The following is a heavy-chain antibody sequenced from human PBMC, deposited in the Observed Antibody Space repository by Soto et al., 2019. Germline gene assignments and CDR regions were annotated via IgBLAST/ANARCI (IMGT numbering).Heavy chain of an antibody. V-gene: IGHV1-69*13. CDR1: GGTFSSYA. CDR3: AGGVITGRREVYYYYGMDV. Sequence: ASVKVSCKASGGTFSSYAISWVRQAPGQGLEWMGGIIPIFGTANYAQKFQGRVTITADESTSTAYMELRSLRSEDTAVYYCAGGVITGRREVYYYYGMDVWGQGTLVTVSS. CDR2: IIPIFGTA. J-gene: IGHJ6*02. D-gene: IGHD3-16*01.